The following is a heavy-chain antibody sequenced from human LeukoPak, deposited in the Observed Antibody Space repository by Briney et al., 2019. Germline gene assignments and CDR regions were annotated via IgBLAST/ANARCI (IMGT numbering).Heavy chain of an antibody. CDR2: IRYDGSNK. J-gene: IGHJ3*02. Sequence: GGSLRLSCAASGFTFSSYGMRWVRQAPGKGLEWVAFIRYDGSNKYYADSVKGRFTISRDNSKNTLYLQMNSLRAEDTAVYYCAKGVPYDYVWGSPEPADAFDIWGQGTMVTVSS. V-gene: IGHV3-30*02. D-gene: IGHD3-16*01. CDR1: GFTFSSYG. CDR3: AKGVPYDYVWGSPEPADAFDI.